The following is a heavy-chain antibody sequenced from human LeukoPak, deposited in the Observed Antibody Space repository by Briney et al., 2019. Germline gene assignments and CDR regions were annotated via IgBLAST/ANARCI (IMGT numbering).Heavy chain of an antibody. CDR2: ISGSGGST. CDR1: GFTFSSYA. V-gene: IGHV3-23*01. J-gene: IGHJ6*02. D-gene: IGHD5-12*01. Sequence: GGSLRLSCAASGFTFSSYAMSWVRQAPGKGLEWVSAISGSGGSTYYADSVKGRFTISRDNSKNTLYLQMNSLRAEDTAVYYCAKDKEAPIFHYYYYGMDVWGQGTTVTVSS. CDR3: AKDKEAPIFHYYYYGMDV.